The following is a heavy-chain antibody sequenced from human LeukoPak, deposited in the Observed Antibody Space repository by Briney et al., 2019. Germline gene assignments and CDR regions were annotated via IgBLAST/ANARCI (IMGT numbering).Heavy chain of an antibody. D-gene: IGHD3-22*01. V-gene: IGHV1-69*04. CDR3: ASGEVYDSSGYLFDY. Sequence: SVKVSCKASGGTFSSYAISWVRQAPGQGLEWMGRIIPILGIANYAQKFQGRVTITADKSTSTAYMELSSLRSEDTAVYYCASGEVYDSSGYLFDYWGQGTLVTVSS. CDR2: IIPILGIA. J-gene: IGHJ4*02. CDR1: GGTFSSYA.